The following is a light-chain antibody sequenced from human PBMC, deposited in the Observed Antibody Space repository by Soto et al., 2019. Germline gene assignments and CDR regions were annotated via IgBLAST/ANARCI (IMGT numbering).Light chain of an antibody. CDR1: SSDVGGYNY. Sequence: QSVLTQPASVSGSPGQSITISCTGTSSDVGGYNYVSWYQQHPGKAPKLMIYDVSNRPSGVSNRFSGSKSGNTAPLTISGLQAEDEADYYCCSYTSSSTPVVFGGGTKLTVL. J-gene: IGLJ2*01. V-gene: IGLV2-14*03. CDR2: DVS. CDR3: CSYTSSSTPVV.